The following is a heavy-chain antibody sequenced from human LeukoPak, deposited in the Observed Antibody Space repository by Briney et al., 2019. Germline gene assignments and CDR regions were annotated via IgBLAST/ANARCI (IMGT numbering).Heavy chain of an antibody. V-gene: IGHV4-61*02. J-gene: IGHJ5*02. CDR2: IYTSGST. Sequence: SETLSLTCTVSGGSISSGSYYWSWIRQPAGKGLEWIGRIYTSGSTNYNPSLKSRVTISVDTSKNQFSLKLSSVTAADTAVYYCAGDERGGTYGHWFDPWGQGTLVTVSS. D-gene: IGHD3-16*01. CDR3: AGDERGGTYGHWFDP. CDR1: GGSISSGSYY.